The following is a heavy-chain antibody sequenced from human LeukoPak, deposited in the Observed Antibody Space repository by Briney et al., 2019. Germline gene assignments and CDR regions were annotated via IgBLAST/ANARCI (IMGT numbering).Heavy chain of an antibody. V-gene: IGHV3-7*01. CDR1: GFIFSRYW. CDR2: INQDGSEK. CDR3: ARVRMTTVVTPGWYFDY. D-gene: IGHD4-23*01. Sequence: GGSLRLSCAACGFIFSRYWMSWVREPRGKGLEWVDNINQDGSEKYCVDFLEGRFTISRDNAKSALYLQMSSLRAEDTAVYYCARVRMTTVVTPGWYFDYWGQGILVTVSS. J-gene: IGHJ4*02.